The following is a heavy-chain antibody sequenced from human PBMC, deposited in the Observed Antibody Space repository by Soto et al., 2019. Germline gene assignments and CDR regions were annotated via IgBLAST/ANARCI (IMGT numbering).Heavy chain of an antibody. CDR2: IYYSGST. CDR1: GGSISSSSYY. Sequence: SEALSLTCTVSGGSISSSSYYWGWIRQPPGKGLEWIGSIYYSGSTYYNPSLKSRVTISVDTSKNQFSLNLSSVTAADTAVYYCARHDRGSSWYVGDYYYYGMDVWGQGPTVTVSS. CDR3: ARHDRGSSWYVGDYYYYGMDV. D-gene: IGHD6-13*01. J-gene: IGHJ6*02. V-gene: IGHV4-39*01.